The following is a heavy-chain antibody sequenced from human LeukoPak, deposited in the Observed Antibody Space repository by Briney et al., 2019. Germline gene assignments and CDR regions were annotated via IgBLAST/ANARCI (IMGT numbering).Heavy chain of an antibody. J-gene: IGHJ6*03. CDR2: VRYDSSNK. D-gene: IGHD1-26*01. Sequence: PGGSLRLSWAASGFTFSGYGMHWVRQAPGKGLEWVAFVRYDSSNKYYADSVKGRFTVSRDNSKNMLYLQMNSLRAEDAAVYYCAKSQRGYYPRRTYYYYMDVWGKGTTVTVSS. CDR3: AKSQRGYYPRRTYYYYMDV. CDR1: GFTFSGYG. V-gene: IGHV3-30*02.